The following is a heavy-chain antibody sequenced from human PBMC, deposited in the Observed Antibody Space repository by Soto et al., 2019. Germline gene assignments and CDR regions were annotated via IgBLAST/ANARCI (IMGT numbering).Heavy chain of an antibody. V-gene: IGHV4-30-4*01. Sequence: QVQLQESGPGLVKPSQTLSLTCTVSGGSINNGDYYWSWIRQPPEKGLEWIGYIYYSGSTYYNPSLKSRVTMSVDTSMNRFSLNLNSVTAADTAVYYCVSYCCARVYFDYWGQGSLVTVSS. CDR2: IYYSGST. CDR1: GGSINNGDYY. J-gene: IGHJ4*02. CDR3: VSYCCARVYFDY. D-gene: IGHD2-2*01.